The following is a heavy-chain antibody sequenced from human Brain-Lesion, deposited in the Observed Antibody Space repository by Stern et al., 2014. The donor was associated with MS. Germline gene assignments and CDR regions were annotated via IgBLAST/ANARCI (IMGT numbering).Heavy chain of an antibody. CDR3: ARLVDVLLFDY. Sequence: QLQLQESGPGLLNPSQTLSLTCTVSGASISSGHSHWSWLRQPPGQEMEWIGRIHTSGTTNYNPPLRSRVIISKATPTNQLSLKMPSVTAADTAVYYCARLVDVLLFDYWGQGALVTVSA. J-gene: IGHJ4*02. D-gene: IGHD3-16*01. CDR2: IHTSGTT. CDR1: GASISSGHSH. V-gene: IGHV4-61*02.